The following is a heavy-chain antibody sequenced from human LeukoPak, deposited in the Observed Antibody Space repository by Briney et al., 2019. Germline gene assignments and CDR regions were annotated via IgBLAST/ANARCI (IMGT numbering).Heavy chain of an antibody. CDR3: ARAYDPSGSHYYYYMDV. V-gene: IGHV3-48*01. D-gene: IGHD3-22*01. Sequence: PGGSPRLSCVASGLSFNSNVVNWVRQAPGKGLEWISFISSGSDTIYYADSVRGRFTISRDNDKNSLSLQMNSLRAEDTAVYYCARAYDPSGSHYYYYMDVWGKGTTVTVSS. CDR2: ISSGSDTI. J-gene: IGHJ6*03. CDR1: GLSFNSNV.